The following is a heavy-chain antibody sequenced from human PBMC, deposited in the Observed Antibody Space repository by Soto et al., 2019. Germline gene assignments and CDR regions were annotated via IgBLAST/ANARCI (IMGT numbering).Heavy chain of an antibody. J-gene: IGHJ6*02. CDR2: IWSDGSEK. V-gene: IGHV3-33*01. CDR3: ERDPKTGWAYGLDV. CDR1: GFNFGNYA. D-gene: IGHD3-9*01. Sequence: QEQLVESGGGVVQPGQSLRLACATSGFNFGNYAMHWVRQAPGKGLEWLAVIWSDGSEKFYADSVKGRFTISRDSSKNTLYLQMNSLRAEDTATYYCERDPKTGWAYGLDVWGQGTTVTVSS.